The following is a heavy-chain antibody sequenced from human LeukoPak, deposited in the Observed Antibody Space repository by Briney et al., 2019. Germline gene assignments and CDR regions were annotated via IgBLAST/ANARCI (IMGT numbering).Heavy chain of an antibody. CDR3: AISYDDSLSGGFDY. D-gene: IGHD3-22*01. J-gene: IGHJ4*02. CDR1: GFTFSSYA. Sequence: GGSLRLSCAASGFTFSSYAMNWVRQAPGKGLEWVSALSGSGGSTYYADYVKGRFTISRDNSKNTLYLQMNSLRAEDTAVYYCAISYDDSLSGGFDYWGQGTLVTVSS. V-gene: IGHV3-23*01. CDR2: LSGSGGST.